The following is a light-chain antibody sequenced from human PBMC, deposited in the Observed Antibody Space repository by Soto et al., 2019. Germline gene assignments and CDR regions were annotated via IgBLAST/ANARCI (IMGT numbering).Light chain of an antibody. CDR1: QSISSS. CDR3: QQTYSTPLT. Sequence: DIQMTQSPSSLSASVGDRVTITCRASQSISSSLNWYQQKPGKAPKLLIYAASSLQSGVPSRFSGSESGTDFTLTISSLQPEDFATYYCQQTYSTPLTFCQGTKVESK. V-gene: IGKV1-39*01. J-gene: IGKJ1*01. CDR2: AAS.